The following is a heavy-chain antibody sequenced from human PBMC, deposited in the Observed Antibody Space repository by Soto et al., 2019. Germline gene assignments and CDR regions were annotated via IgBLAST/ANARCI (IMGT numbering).Heavy chain of an antibody. V-gene: IGHV1-18*01. Sequence: GASVKVSCTASGYTFTSYGISWVRQAPGQGLEWMGWISAYNGNTNYAQKLQGRVTMTTDTSTSTAYMELRSLRAEDTAIYYCAKDPAGNGDYEGLFDYWGQGTLVTVSS. CDR3: AKDPAGNGDYEGLFDY. J-gene: IGHJ4*02. CDR2: ISAYNGNT. CDR1: GYTFTSYG. D-gene: IGHD4-17*01.